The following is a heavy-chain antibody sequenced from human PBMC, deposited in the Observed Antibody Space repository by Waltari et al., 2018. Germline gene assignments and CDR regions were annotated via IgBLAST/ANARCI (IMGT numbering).Heavy chain of an antibody. V-gene: IGHV4-59*01. CDR3: ARAYYYDSSPFYFDY. CDR1: GGSISSYY. J-gene: IGHJ4*02. CDR2: SYYSGST. D-gene: IGHD3-22*01. Sequence: QVQLQESGPGLVKPSETLSLTCTVSGGSISSYYWSWIRQPPGKGLEWIGYSYYSGSTNYNPSLKSRVTISVDTSKNQFSLKLSSVTAADTAVYYCARAYYYDSSPFYFDYWGQGTLVTVSS.